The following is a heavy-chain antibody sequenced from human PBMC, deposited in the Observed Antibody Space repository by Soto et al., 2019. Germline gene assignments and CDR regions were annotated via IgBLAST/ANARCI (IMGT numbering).Heavy chain of an antibody. V-gene: IGHV4-4*07. CDR3: ARGQRFSDWFDP. D-gene: IGHD3-3*01. CDR1: GGTISWYY. Sequence: SETRSRTWIVSGGTISWYYWTWIRQPAGKGLEWIGRIYSSGNTKYNPSLQSRVTMSLDTSNNQFSLRLTSVTAADTAVYYCARGQRFSDWFDPWGQGTLVTVSS. CDR2: IYSSGNT. J-gene: IGHJ5*02.